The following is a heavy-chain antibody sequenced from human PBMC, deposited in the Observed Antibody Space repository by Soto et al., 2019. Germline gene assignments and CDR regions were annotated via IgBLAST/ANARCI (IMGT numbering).Heavy chain of an antibody. J-gene: IGHJ6*02. V-gene: IGHV4-34*01. CDR2: INHSGST. CDR1: VGSFSGYY. Sequence: SETLPLTCAVYVGSFSGYYWSWIRQPPGEGLEWIGEINHSGSTNYNPSLKIRVTISVDTSKNQFSLKLSSVTAADTAVYYCARDEQQLVEGLYYYYYGMDLWGQGTKVTVYS. D-gene: IGHD6-6*01. CDR3: ARDEQQLVEGLYYYYYGMDL.